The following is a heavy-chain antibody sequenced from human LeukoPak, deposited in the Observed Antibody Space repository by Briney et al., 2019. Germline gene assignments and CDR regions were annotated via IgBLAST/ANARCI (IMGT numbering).Heavy chain of an antibody. D-gene: IGHD3-3*01. V-gene: IGHV4-39*07. CDR2: IYYSGGT. Sequence: SETLSLTCTVSGGSISSSSYYWGWIRQPPGKGVEWIGSIYYSGGTYYNPSLKSRVTISVDTSKNQFSLKLSSVTASDTAVYYCASAAYYDFWSGSPYYFDYWGQGTLVTVSS. CDR1: GGSISSSSYY. J-gene: IGHJ4*02. CDR3: ASAAYYDFWSGSPYYFDY.